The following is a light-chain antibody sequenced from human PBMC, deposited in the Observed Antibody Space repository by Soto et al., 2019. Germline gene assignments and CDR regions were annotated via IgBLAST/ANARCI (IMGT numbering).Light chain of an antibody. J-gene: IGKJ1*01. CDR2: GAS. Sequence: EIVMTQSPATLSVSPGERATLSCRASQSVSGNLAGYQQKPGQAPRLLIYGASTRATGIPARFSGSGSGTEFTLTLSSLQSEDFAVYYCQQYNNWPPAFGEGTKVEIK. V-gene: IGKV3-15*01. CDR1: QSVSGN. CDR3: QQYNNWPPA.